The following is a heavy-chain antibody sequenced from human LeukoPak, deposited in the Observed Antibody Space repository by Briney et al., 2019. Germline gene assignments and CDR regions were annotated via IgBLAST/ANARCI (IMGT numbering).Heavy chain of an antibody. J-gene: IGHJ4*02. CDR3: ARDNIVGATRLFDY. Sequence: ASVKVSCKASGYTFTSYAMNWVRQAPGQGLEWMGWINTNTGNPMYAQGFTGRFVFSLDTSVSTAYLQISSLKAEDTAVYYCARDNIVGATRLFDYWGQGTLVTVSS. D-gene: IGHD1-26*01. V-gene: IGHV7-4-1*02. CDR1: GYTFTSYA. CDR2: INTNTGNP.